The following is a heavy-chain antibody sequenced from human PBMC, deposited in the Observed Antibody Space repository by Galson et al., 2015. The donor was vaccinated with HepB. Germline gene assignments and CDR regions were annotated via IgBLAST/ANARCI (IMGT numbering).Heavy chain of an antibody. J-gene: IGHJ4*02. D-gene: IGHD5-24*01. CDR1: GFTFSSYA. Sequence: SLRLSCAASGFTFSSYAMSWVRQAPGKGLEWVSAISGSGGSTYYADSVKGRFTISRDNSKNTLYLQMNSLRAEDTAVYYCAKIVSRSWLQFSGEGFDYWGQGTLVTVSS. CDR2: ISGSGGST. CDR3: AKIVSRSWLQFSGEGFDY. V-gene: IGHV3-23*01.